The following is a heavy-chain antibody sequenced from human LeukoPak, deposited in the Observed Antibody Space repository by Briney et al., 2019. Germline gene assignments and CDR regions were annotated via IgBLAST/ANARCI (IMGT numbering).Heavy chain of an antibody. CDR2: IKQDGSEK. V-gene: IGHV3-7*01. D-gene: IGHD3-16*01. Sequence: GGSLRLSCAASGFTFSSYWMSWVRQAPGKGLEWVANIKQDGSEKYYVDSVKGRFTISRDNAKNSLYLQMNSLRAEDTAVYYCARATIGSLNQVTLYYFDYWGQGTLVTVSS. CDR3: ARATIGSLNQVTLYYFDY. CDR1: GFTFSSYW. J-gene: IGHJ4*02.